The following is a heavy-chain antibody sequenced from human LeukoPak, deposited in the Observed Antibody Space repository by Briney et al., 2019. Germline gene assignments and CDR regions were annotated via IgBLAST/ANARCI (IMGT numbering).Heavy chain of an antibody. Sequence: SVKVSCKASGYTFTGYYMHWVRQAPGQGLEWMGGIIPIFGTANYAQKFQGRVTITADESTSTAYMELSSLRPEDTAVYYCAREGVTKLDYWGQGTLVTVSS. J-gene: IGHJ4*02. D-gene: IGHD2-21*02. CDR1: GYTFTGYY. CDR3: AREGVTKLDY. V-gene: IGHV1-69*13. CDR2: IIPIFGTA.